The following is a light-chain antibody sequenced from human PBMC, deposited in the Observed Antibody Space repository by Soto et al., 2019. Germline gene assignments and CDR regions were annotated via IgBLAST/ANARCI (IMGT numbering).Light chain of an antibody. V-gene: IGKV1-39*01. CDR1: QSISSY. Sequence: DIQMTQSPSSLSASVGDRVTITCRASQSISSYLNWYQQKPRKAPKRLIYAASSLQSGVPSRFSGSGSGRDFTLTISSLQPEDFATYYCQQSYSTPLTFGGGTKVDIK. CDR3: QQSYSTPLT. CDR2: AAS. J-gene: IGKJ4*01.